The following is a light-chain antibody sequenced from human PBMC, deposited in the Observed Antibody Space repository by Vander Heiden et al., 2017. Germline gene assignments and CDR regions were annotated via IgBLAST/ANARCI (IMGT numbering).Light chain of an antibody. CDR3: VAWDDSSNGYV. CDR2: SNH. V-gene: IGLV1-44*01. J-gene: IGLJ1*01. Sequence: QSVLTQPPSASGTPGHRVTISCSGSSSNIGNWPVNWYQQLPGTAPKLLIYSNHLRPSGVPDRISGSKSGTSASLAFSGLQSEDEADYYCVAWDDSSNGYVFGSGTTVTVL. CDR1: SSNIGNWP.